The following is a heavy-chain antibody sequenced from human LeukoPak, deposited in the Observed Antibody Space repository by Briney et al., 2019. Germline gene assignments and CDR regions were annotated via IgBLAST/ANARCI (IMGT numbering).Heavy chain of an antibody. V-gene: IGHV1-46*01. CDR3: ARDSVPQPFDY. CDR1: GGTFSSYA. CDR2: INPSGGSR. J-gene: IGHJ4*02. Sequence: ASVKVSCKASGGTFSSYAISWVRQPPGQGLEWMGIINPSGGSRSYAQKFQGRVTMTRDMSTSTVYMELSSLRSEDTAVYYCARDSVPQPFDYWGQGTLVTVS.